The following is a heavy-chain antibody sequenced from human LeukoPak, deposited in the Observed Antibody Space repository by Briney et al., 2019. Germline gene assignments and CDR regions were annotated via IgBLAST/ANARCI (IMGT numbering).Heavy chain of an antibody. CDR3: ARADSYTGMDV. CDR2: INPSGGNP. D-gene: IGHD3-10*01. J-gene: IGHJ6*02. Sequence: ASVKVSCKTSGYTFTNYYIHWVRQAPGQGLEWVGMINPSGGNPSSAQKFQGRLSMTRDTSTSTVYLALSSLRSDDTAVYYCARADSYTGMDVWGQATTVTVSS. CDR1: GYTFTNYY. V-gene: IGHV1-46*01.